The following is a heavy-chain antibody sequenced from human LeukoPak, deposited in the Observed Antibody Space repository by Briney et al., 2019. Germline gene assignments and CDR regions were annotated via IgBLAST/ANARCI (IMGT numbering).Heavy chain of an antibody. CDR2: IYPGDSDT. CDR1: GYIFITHW. Sequence: GESLKISCKGSGYIFITHWIGWVRQMPGKGLEWMGIIYPGDSDTRYSPSFQGQVTISADKSISTAYLQWSSLKASDTAMYYCAREAFGVVVPAAIDYWGQGTLVTVSS. J-gene: IGHJ4*02. CDR3: AREAFGVVVPAAIDY. D-gene: IGHD2-2*01. V-gene: IGHV5-51*01.